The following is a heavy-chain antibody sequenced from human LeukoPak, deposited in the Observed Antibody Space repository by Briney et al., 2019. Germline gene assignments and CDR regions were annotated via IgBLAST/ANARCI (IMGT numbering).Heavy chain of an antibody. CDR1: GFTFSSYW. CDR2: IKQDGSEK. D-gene: IGHD3-22*01. Sequence: GGSLRLSCAASGFTFSSYWMSWVRQAPGKGLEWVANIKQDGSEKYYVDSVKGRFTISRDNAKNSLYLQMNSLRAEDTAVYYCARDKSPYYHDSSGFMEYFQHWGQGTLVTVSS. J-gene: IGHJ1*01. CDR3: ARDKSPYYHDSSGFMEYFQH. V-gene: IGHV3-7*01.